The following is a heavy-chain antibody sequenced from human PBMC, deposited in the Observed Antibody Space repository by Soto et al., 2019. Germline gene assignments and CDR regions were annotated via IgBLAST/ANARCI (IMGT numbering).Heavy chain of an antibody. V-gene: IGHV1-69*13. CDR2: IIPIFGTA. D-gene: IGHD6-6*01. J-gene: IGHJ6*02. CDR1: GGTFSVYA. CDR3: ARYIAARRRGYYYYGMDV. Sequence: SVKVSCKASGGTFSVYAISWVRKTPGQGLEWMGGIIPIFGTANYAQKFQGRVTITADESTSTAYMELSSLRSEDTAVYYCARYIAARRRGYYYYGMDVWGQGTTVTVSS.